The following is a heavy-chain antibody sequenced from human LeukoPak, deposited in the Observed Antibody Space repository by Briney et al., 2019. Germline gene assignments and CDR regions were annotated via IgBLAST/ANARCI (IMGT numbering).Heavy chain of an antibody. CDR1: GFTFSNSW. CDR3: ARRLRSMDDYYYYMDV. J-gene: IGHJ6*03. D-gene: IGHD5-12*01. CDR2: IKQDGSEK. V-gene: IGHV3-7*01. Sequence: PGGSLRLSCAASGFTFSNSWMNWVRQAPGKGLEWLAIIKQDGSEKYYVDSVKGRFTISRDNAKNSLYLQMNSLRAEDTAVYYCARRLRSMDDYYYYMDVWGKGTTVTVSS.